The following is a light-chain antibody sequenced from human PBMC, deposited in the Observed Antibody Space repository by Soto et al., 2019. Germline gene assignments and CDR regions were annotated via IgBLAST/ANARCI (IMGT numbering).Light chain of an antibody. CDR2: EAT. CDR1: SSDIGRYNL. J-gene: IGLJ3*02. V-gene: IGLV2-23*01. Sequence: QSALTQPASVSGSPGQSITISCTGTSSDIGRYNLVSLYQQHPGKPPKLMIYEATKRPSWVSNRFSGSKSGNTASLTISGLQAEDEADYYCTLYASTNTLMFGGGTQLTVL. CDR3: TLYASTNTLM.